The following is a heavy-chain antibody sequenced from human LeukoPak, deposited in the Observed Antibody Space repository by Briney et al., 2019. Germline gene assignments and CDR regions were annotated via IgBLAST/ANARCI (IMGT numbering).Heavy chain of an antibody. J-gene: IGHJ4*02. CDR3: ARYSVAGLVDY. CDR2: INHSGST. V-gene: IGHV4-34*01. CDR1: GGSFSGYY. Sequence: SETLSLTCAVYGGSFSGYYWSWIRQPSGKGLEWIGEINHSGSTNYNPSLKSRVTISVDTSKNQFSLKLSSVTAADTAVYYCARYSVAGLVDYWGQGTLVTVSS. D-gene: IGHD6-19*01.